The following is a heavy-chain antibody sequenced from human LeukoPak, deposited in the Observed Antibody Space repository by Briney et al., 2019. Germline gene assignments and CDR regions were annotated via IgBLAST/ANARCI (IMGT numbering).Heavy chain of an antibody. CDR1: GFTVSSNY. V-gene: IGHV3-53*04. Sequence: PGGSLRLSCAASGFTVSSNYMSWVRQAPGKEPEWVSLIYAGGSTYYADAVKGRFTISGHNSKNTLHLQMNSLRVEDTAVYYCATAGSSELLWDYAMDVWGQGTTVTVSS. CDR2: IYAGGST. D-gene: IGHD3-10*01. J-gene: IGHJ6*02. CDR3: ATAGSSELLWDYAMDV.